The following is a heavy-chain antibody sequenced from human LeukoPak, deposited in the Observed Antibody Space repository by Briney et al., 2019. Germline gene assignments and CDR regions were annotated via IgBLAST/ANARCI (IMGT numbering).Heavy chain of an antibody. CDR2: IYYSGST. CDR1: GGSISSTSHY. V-gene: IGHV4-39*01. Sequence: SETLSLTCTVSGGSISSTSHYWGWIRQTPGKGLEWIGSIYYSGSTYYNPSLKSRVTISVDTSKNQFSLKLSSVTAADTAVYYCARRAEVVAAENTYYFDYWGQGTLVTVSS. CDR3: ARRAEVVAAENTYYFDY. D-gene: IGHD2-15*01. J-gene: IGHJ4*02.